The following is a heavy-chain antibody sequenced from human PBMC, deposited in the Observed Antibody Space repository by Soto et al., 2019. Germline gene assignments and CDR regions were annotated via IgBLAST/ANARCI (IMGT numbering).Heavy chain of an antibody. CDR2: ISYDGSNK. D-gene: IGHD6-19*01. CDR3: ATVGSSGYGMDV. J-gene: IGHJ6*02. CDR1: GFTFSSYG. Sequence: PGGSLRLSCAASGFTFSSYGMHWVRQAPGKGLEWVAVISYDGSNKYYADSVKGRFTISRDNSKNTLYLQMNSLRAEDTAVYYCATVGSSGYGMDVWGQGTTVTVSS. V-gene: IGHV3-30*03.